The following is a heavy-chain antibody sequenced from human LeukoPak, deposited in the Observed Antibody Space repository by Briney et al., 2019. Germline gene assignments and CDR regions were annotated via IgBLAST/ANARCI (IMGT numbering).Heavy chain of an antibody. V-gene: IGHV4-34*01. CDR2: ISHFGST. CDR1: GGSFSVYS. CDR3: ARRKGDRDRFPYFYFMDV. J-gene: IGHJ6*03. Sequence: SETLSLTCAIYGGSFSVYSWTWIRQPPGKGLEWIGEISHFGSTKYIPSLESRVSLSLDTSKNQFSLELSSVTAADTAIYYCARRKGDRDRFPYFYFMDVWGKGTTVTISS. D-gene: IGHD2-21*02.